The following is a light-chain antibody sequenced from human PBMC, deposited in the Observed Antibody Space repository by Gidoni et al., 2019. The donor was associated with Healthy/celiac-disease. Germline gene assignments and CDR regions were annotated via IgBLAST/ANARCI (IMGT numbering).Light chain of an antibody. CDR3: AAWDDSLNGVV. CDR1: SSNIGSNT. Sequence: QSVLTQPPSASGTPGQRVTISCSGSSSNIGSNTVNCYQQLPGTAPKLLIYSNNQRPSGVPDRFSFSKSGTSASLAISGLQSEDEAEYYCAAWDDSLNGVVFGGGTKLTVL. V-gene: IGLV1-44*01. CDR2: SNN. J-gene: IGLJ2*01.